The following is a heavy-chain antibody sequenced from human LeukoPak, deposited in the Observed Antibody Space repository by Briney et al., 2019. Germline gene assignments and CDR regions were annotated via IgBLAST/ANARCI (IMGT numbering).Heavy chain of an antibody. CDR3: ARVLQEFDY. V-gene: IGHV4-61*02. Sequence: TLSLTCTVSGGSISSGSYYWSWIRQPAGKGLEWIGRIYTSGSTNYNPSLKSRVTISVDTSKNQFSLKLSSVTAADTAVYYCARVLQEFDYWGQGTLVTVSS. D-gene: IGHD4-11*01. CDR2: IYTSGST. J-gene: IGHJ4*02. CDR1: GGSISSGSYY.